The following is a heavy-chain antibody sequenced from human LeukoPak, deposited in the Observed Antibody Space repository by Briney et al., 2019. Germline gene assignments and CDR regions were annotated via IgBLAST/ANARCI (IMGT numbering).Heavy chain of an antibody. CDR3: ARVVSSSWYVFDY. V-gene: IGHV4-59*01. CDR2: IYYSGST. J-gene: IGHJ4*02. CDR1: GGSISSYY. Sequence: SETLSLTCTVSGGSISSYYWSWIRQPPGKGLEWIGCIYYSGSTNYNPSLKSRVTISVDTSKNQFSLKLSSVTAADTAVYYCARVVSSSWYVFDYWGQGTLVTVSS. D-gene: IGHD6-13*01.